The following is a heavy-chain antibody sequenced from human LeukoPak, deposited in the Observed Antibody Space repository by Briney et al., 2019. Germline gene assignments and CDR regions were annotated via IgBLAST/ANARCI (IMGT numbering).Heavy chain of an antibody. CDR1: GFTFSKYF. CDR3: ARAFYYYDKSGFDD. D-gene: IGHD3-22*01. V-gene: IGHV3-7*01. Sequence: PGGSLRLSCVASGFTFSKYFMTWVRQAPGKGLEWVANIKQDGSEKYYVDSVKGRFTISRDNAENSLYLQMNSLRAEDTAVYYCARAFYYYDKSGFDDWSQGSLVTVSS. CDR2: IKQDGSEK. J-gene: IGHJ4*02.